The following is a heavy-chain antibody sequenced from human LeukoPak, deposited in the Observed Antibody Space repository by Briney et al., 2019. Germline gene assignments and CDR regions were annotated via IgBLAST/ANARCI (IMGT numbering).Heavy chain of an antibody. CDR3: AKERLRFLEWFRDAFDI. CDR2: ISGSGGST. V-gene: IGHV3-23*01. J-gene: IGHJ3*02. D-gene: IGHD3-3*01. Sequence: PGGSLRLSCAASGFTFSSYAMSWVRQAPGKGLEWVSAISGSGGSTYYADSVKGRFTISRDNSKNTLYLQMNSLRAEDTAVYYCAKERLRFLEWFRDAFDIWGQGTMVTVSS. CDR1: GFTFSSYA.